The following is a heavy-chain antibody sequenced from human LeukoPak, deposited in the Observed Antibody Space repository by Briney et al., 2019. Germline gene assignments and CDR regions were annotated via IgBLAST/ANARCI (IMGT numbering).Heavy chain of an antibody. J-gene: IGHJ1*01. CDR3: ASLTIGWYSSDYFQQ. CDR1: GYTLVGYY. V-gene: IGHV1-2*06. CDR2: INPNSGGT. Sequence: GAXVKVSCKASGYTLVGYYIHWVRQAPGQGLEWMGRINPNSGGTNYAQKFQDRVTMTKDTSISTAYMDLSRLTSDDTAVYYCASLTIGWYSSDYFQQWGQGTLVTVSS. D-gene: IGHD6-19*01.